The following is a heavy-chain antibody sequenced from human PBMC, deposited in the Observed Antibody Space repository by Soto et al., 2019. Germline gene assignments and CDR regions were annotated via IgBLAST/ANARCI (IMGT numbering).Heavy chain of an antibody. J-gene: IGHJ5*01. CDR2: VHISGHS. Sequence: ETLSLTCTLSGGSVRAPDWWNWVRQSPDKGLEWIAEVHISGHSNYNPSLRSRVSVSIDSSKNQFYLNLNSVTAADTAIYYCARVRQGCSANNCYFDPWGQGTQVTVSS. D-gene: IGHD1-1*01. CDR1: GGSVRAPDW. V-gene: IGHV4-4*02. CDR3: ARVRQGCSANNCYFDP.